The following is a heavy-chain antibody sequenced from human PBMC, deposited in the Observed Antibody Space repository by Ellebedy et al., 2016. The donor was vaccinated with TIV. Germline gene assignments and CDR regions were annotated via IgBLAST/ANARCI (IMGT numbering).Heavy chain of an antibody. CDR1: RFTFSSYG. CDR2: IWYDGSNK. V-gene: IGHV3-33*01. CDR3: ARDLNSSGWSPQH. Sequence: GGSLRLSCAASRFTFSSYGMHWVRQAPGKGLEWVAVIWYDGSNKDYADSVKGRFTISRDNSKNTLYLQMNSLRDEDTAVYYCARDLNSSGWSPQHWGQGTLVTVSS. D-gene: IGHD6-19*01. J-gene: IGHJ1*01.